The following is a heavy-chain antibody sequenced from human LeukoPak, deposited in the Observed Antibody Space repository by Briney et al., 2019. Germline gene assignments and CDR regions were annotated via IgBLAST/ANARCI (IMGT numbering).Heavy chain of an antibody. V-gene: IGHV1-69*05. J-gene: IGHJ4*02. CDR3: ARDNSIFIDY. CDR2: IIPIFGTA. Sequence: SVKLSFKASGGTFSSYAISWVRQAPGQGLEWMGRIIPIFGTANYVQKFECRVTITTDESTSTAYMELSSLKSEETAVYYCARDNSIFIDYWGQGTLVTVSS. D-gene: IGHD4-23*01. CDR1: GGTFSSYA.